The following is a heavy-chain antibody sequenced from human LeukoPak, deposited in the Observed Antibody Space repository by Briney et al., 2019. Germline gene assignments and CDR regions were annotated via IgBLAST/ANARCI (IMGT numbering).Heavy chain of an antibody. CDR2: IQYDGTHK. J-gene: IGHJ4*02. CDR3: AKDFCSGSSCSIFDY. Sequence: GGSLRLSCAASGFTFSSYGMNWVRQAPGKGLEWVAFIQYDGTHKYYVDSVKGRFTISRDNSKRTLHLQMNSLGAEDTAVYYCAKDFCSGSSCSIFDYWGQGTLVTVSS. CDR1: GFTFSSYG. V-gene: IGHV3-30*02. D-gene: IGHD2-15*01.